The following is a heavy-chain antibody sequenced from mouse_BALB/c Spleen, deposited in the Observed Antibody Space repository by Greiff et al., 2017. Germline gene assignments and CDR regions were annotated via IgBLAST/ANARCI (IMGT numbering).Heavy chain of an antibody. CDR3: ARSDRYDGDWYFDV. CDR1: GFTFSSFG. J-gene: IGHJ1*01. CDR2: ISSGSSTI. D-gene: IGHD2-14*01. V-gene: IGHV5-17*02. Sequence: EVKVEESGGGLVQPGGSRKLSCAASGFTFSSFGMHWVRQAPEKGLEWVAYISSGSSTIYYADTVKGRFTISRDNPKNTLFLQMTSLRSEDTAMYYCARSDRYDGDWYFDVWGAGTTVTVSS.